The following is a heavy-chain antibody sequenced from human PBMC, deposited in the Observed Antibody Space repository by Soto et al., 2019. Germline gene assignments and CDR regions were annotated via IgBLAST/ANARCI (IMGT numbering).Heavy chain of an antibody. V-gene: IGHV4-39*01. CDR1: GGSISSSSYY. D-gene: IGHD3-10*01. CDR2: IYYSGST. J-gene: IGHJ4*02. CDR3: ASGLEPHFDY. Sequence: SETLSLTCTVSGGSISSSSYYWGWIRQPPGKGLEWIGSIYYSGSTYYNPSLKSRVTISVDTSKNQFSLKLSSVTAADTAVYYCASGLEPHFDYWSQGTLVTVSS.